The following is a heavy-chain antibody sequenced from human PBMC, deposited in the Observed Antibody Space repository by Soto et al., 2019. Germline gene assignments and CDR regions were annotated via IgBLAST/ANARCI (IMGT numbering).Heavy chain of an antibody. D-gene: IGHD7-27*01. V-gene: IGHV4-59*08. CDR2: IYYSGRT. CDR1: NDSISTYY. Sequence: QVQLQESGPGLVKPSETLSLTCTVSNDSISTYYWTWIRQPPGKGLEWIGFIYYSGRTNYNPSLQSRVTISVDTSKNQCSLKMNSVTAADTAVYYCARPGRDWGALHYWGQGTLVTVSS. CDR3: ARPGRDWGALHY. J-gene: IGHJ4*02.